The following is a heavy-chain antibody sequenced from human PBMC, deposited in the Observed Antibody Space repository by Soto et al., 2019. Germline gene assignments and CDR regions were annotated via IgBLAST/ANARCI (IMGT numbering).Heavy chain of an antibody. CDR2: IVVGSGNT. J-gene: IGHJ6*02. CDR3: AAGGGYSDYDYYYGMDV. CDR1: GFTFTSSA. Sequence: SVKVSCKASGFTFTSSAVQWVRQARGQRLEWIGWIVVGSGNTNYAQKFQERVTITRDMSTSTAYMELSSLRSEDTAVYYCAAGGGYSDYDYYYGMDVWGQGTTVTVSS. D-gene: IGHD5-18*01. V-gene: IGHV1-58*01.